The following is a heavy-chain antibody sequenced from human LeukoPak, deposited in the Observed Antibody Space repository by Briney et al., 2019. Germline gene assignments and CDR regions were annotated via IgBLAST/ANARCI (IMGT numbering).Heavy chain of an antibody. CDR1: GSSISSSSYY. V-gene: IGHV4-39*01. Sequence: PSETLSLTCTVSGSSISSSSYYWGWIRQPPGKGLEWIGSIYYSGSTYYNPSLKSRVTISVDTSKNQFSLKLSSVTAADTAVYYCARHLEAVAGTFDYWGQGTLVTVSS. CDR3: ARHLEAVAGTFDY. CDR2: IYYSGST. D-gene: IGHD6-19*01. J-gene: IGHJ4*02.